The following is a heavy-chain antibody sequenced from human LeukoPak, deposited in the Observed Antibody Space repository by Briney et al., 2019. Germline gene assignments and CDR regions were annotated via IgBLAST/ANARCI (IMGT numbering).Heavy chain of an antibody. V-gene: IGHV4-59*08. Sequence: KASETLSLTCTVSSDSISTYYWSWIRQPPGKGLEWIGYIYYSGSTSYNPSLKSRVTISVDTSKNQFSLDLSSVTAADTAVYYCARHGIVDSSRKYYFDYWGQGTLVTVSS. J-gene: IGHJ4*02. CDR3: ARHGIVDSSRKYYFDY. CDR1: SDSISTYY. CDR2: IYYSGST. D-gene: IGHD6-13*01.